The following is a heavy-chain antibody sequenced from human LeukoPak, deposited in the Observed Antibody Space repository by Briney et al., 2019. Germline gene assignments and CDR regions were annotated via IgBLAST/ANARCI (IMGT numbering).Heavy chain of an antibody. Sequence: ASVKVSCKASGYTFTRYALNWVRQAPGQGLEWMGWISAYNGNTNYAQKLQGRVTMTTDTSTSTAYMELRSLRSDDTAVYYCARDPPIRMGATSDYWGQGTLVTVSS. V-gene: IGHV1-18*01. J-gene: IGHJ4*02. CDR1: GYTFTRYA. D-gene: IGHD1-26*01. CDR2: ISAYNGNT. CDR3: ARDPPIRMGATSDY.